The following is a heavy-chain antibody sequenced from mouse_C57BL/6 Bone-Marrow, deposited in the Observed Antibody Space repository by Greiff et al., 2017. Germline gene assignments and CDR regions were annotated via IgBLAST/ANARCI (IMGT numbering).Heavy chain of an antibody. J-gene: IGHJ2*01. CDR1: GYTFTSYG. D-gene: IGHD2-3*01. V-gene: IGHV1-81*01. Sequence: QVHVKQSGAELARPGASVKLSCKASGYTFTSYGISWVKQRTGQGLEWIGEIYPRSGNTYYNEKFKGKATLTADKSSSTAYMELRSLTSEDSAVYFCASRGWLSFDYWGQGTTLTVSS. CDR2: IYPRSGNT. CDR3: ASRGWLSFDY.